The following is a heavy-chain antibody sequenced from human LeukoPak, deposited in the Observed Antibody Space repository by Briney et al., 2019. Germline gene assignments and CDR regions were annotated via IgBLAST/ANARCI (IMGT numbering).Heavy chain of an antibody. CDR1: GFTVSSNY. CDR2: ISSSSSTI. CDR3: ARYYGYDY. J-gene: IGHJ4*02. D-gene: IGHD3-10*01. V-gene: IGHV3-48*02. Sequence: GGSLRLSCAASGFTVSSNYMNWVRQAPGKGLEWVSYISSSSSTIYYADSVKGRFTISRDNAKNSLYLQVNSLRDEDTAVYYCARYYGYDYWGQGTLVTVSS.